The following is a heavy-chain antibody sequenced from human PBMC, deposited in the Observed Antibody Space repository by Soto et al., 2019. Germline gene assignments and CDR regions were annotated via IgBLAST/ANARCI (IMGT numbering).Heavy chain of an antibody. Sequence: VQLQQWGAGLLKPSETLSLTCAVYGRSFSGYYWSWIHQPPGKGLEWIGEINHSGSTNYNPSLKSRVTISVDTSISVDTSKNQFSLKLSSVTAADTAVYYCARYYGGKVLDYWGQGTLVTVSS. J-gene: IGHJ4*02. D-gene: IGHD4-17*01. V-gene: IGHV4-34*01. CDR1: GRSFSGYY. CDR2: INHSGST. CDR3: ARYYGGKVLDY.